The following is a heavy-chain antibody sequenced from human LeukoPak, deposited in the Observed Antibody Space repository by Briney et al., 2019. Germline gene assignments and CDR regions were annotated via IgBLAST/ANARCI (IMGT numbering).Heavy chain of an antibody. CDR2: IYPGDSDT. J-gene: IGHJ6*03. CDR1: GYSFTSYW. CDR3: ARLEHCWSGYYGYYYYYYMDV. Sequence: NLGESLQISCQGSGYSFTSYWIGWVRQMPGKGVEWMVIIYPGDSDTRYSPSFQGQVTISADKSISTAYLQWSSLKASGTVMYSRARLEHCWSGYYGYYYYYYMDVSGKGSTVTVSS. V-gene: IGHV5-51*01. D-gene: IGHD3-3*02.